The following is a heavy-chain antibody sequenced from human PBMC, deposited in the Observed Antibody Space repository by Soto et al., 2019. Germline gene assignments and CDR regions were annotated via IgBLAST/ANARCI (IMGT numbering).Heavy chain of an antibody. CDR3: ARGSITIFGVVPYRNWFDP. CDR1: GGSISSYY. Sequence: SETLSLTCTVSGGSISSYYWSWIRQPPGKGLEWIGYIYYSGSTNYNPSLKSRVTISVDTSKNQFSLKLSSVTAADTAVYYCARGSITIFGVVPYRNWFDPWGQGTLVTVAS. J-gene: IGHJ5*02. D-gene: IGHD3-3*01. V-gene: IGHV4-59*01. CDR2: IYYSGST.